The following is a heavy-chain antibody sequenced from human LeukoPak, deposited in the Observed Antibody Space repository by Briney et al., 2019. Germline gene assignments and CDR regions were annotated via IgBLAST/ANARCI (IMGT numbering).Heavy chain of an antibody. CDR3: AREVGTTVTTNGDY. J-gene: IGHJ4*02. CDR1: GYTFTGYY. V-gene: IGHV1-2*02. D-gene: IGHD4-17*01. Sequence: ASVTVSCKASGYTFTGYYMHWVRQAPGQGLEWMGWINPNSGGTNYAQKFQGRVTMTRDTSISTAYMELSRLRSDDTAVYYCAREVGTTVTTNGDYWGQGTLVTVSS. CDR2: INPNSGGT.